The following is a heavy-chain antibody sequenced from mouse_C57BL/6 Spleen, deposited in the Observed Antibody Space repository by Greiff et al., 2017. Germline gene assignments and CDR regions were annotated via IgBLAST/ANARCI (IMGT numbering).Heavy chain of an antibody. J-gene: IGHJ4*01. V-gene: IGHV7-3*01. CDR3: GRYAEDYDDYAMDY. CDR1: GFTFTDYY. CDR2: IRNKANGYTT. D-gene: IGHD2-4*01. Sequence: DVKLVESGGGLVQPGGSLSLSCAASGFTFTDYYMSWVRQPPGKALEWLGFIRNKANGYTTEYSASVKGRFTISRDNSQSILYLQMNARRADDSATLYCGRYAEDYDDYAMDYWGQGTSVTVSS.